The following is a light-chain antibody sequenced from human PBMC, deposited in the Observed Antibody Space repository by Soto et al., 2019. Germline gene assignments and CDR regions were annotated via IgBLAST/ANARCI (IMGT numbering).Light chain of an antibody. J-gene: IGKJ5*01. Sequence: EIVMTQSPATLSVSPGERATLSCRASQSISSNLAWYQQKPGQAPRLLIYDASTRATGIPARLSGSGSGTEFTLTISSLRSEDFAVYYCQQYDNWPITFGQGTRLEIK. CDR3: QQYDNWPIT. V-gene: IGKV3-15*01. CDR1: QSISSN. CDR2: DAS.